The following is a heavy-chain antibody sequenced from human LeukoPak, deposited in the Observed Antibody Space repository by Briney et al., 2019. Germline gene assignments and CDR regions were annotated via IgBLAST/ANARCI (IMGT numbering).Heavy chain of an antibody. CDR2: IYYSGST. Sequence: SETLSLTCTVSGGSISSSSYYWGWIRQPPGKGLEWIGSIYYSGSTYYDPSLKSRVTISVDTSKNQFSLKLSSVTAADTAVYYCARLIGTIQWGYYYDSSGSLDYWGQGTLVTVSS. D-gene: IGHD3-22*01. V-gene: IGHV4-39*01. J-gene: IGHJ4*02. CDR1: GGSISSSSYY. CDR3: ARLIGTIQWGYYYDSSGSLDY.